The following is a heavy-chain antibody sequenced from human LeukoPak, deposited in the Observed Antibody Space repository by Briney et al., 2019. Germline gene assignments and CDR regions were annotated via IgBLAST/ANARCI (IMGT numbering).Heavy chain of an antibody. J-gene: IGHJ5*02. V-gene: IGHV4-39*01. CDR2: IYYSGTT. CDR3: ARHYPVPAASFDP. D-gene: IGHD2-2*01. CDR1: GGSISSSDYD. Sequence: SETLSLTCTVSGGSISSSDYDWGWIRQPPGKGREGIGSIYYSGTTYYNPSLKSRVTISVDTSKSQFSLKLSSVTAADTAVYYCARHYPVPAASFDPWGQGTLVTVSS.